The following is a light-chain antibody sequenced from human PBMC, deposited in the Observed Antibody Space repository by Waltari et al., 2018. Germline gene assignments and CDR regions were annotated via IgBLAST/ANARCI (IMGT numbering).Light chain of an antibody. Sequence: QSVLTQPPSVSGAPGQRVTISCTGSSSNIGSGYDVHWSQQLPGTAPKLLIYGSSFRPSGVPDRFSGSRSGTSASLAITGLQAEDEADYYCQSYDSNLSNSGVFGGGTKLTVL. J-gene: IGLJ3*02. CDR3: QSYDSNLSNSGV. CDR1: SSNIGSGYD. CDR2: GSS. V-gene: IGLV1-40*01.